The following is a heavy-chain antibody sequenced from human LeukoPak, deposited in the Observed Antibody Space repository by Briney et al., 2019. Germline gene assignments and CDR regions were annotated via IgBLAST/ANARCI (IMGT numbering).Heavy chain of an antibody. D-gene: IGHD2-2*01. CDR2: IKEDGSVQ. V-gene: IGHV3-7*01. J-gene: IGHJ6*04. Sequence: GGSLRLSCAASGFTVSSNYMNWVRQAPGKGLEWVANIKEDGSVQDYVDSVKGRFTISRDNAKNSVYLQMNSLRVDDTAVYYCVGQLLRAVWGKGTTVTVSS. CDR3: VGQLLRAV. CDR1: GFTVSSNY.